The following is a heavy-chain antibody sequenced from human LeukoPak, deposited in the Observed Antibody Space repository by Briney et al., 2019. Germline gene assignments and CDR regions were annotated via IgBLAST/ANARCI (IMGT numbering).Heavy chain of an antibody. Sequence: SESLSLTCTVSAGSVSRGGYYWNWLRQHPGKGLEGIRFTSYSEGTYYNPSLMSRITISVDRSQNQYSLKMRDVTAADTAVYFCATADWESFFFDSWGQGALVAVSS. CDR3: ATADWESFFFDS. V-gene: IGHV4-31*03. J-gene: IGHJ4*02. D-gene: IGHD1-26*01. CDR2: TSYSEGT. CDR1: AGSVSRGGYY.